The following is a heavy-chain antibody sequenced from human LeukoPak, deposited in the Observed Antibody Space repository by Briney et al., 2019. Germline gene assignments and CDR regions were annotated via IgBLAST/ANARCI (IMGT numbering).Heavy chain of an antibody. CDR2: MHYGGSP. CDR1: GGSISSGDYI. D-gene: IGHD2-15*01. Sequence: SQTLSLTCTVSGGSISSGDYIWTWIRQPPGKGLEWIGRMHYGGSPSYNPSLQSQVTISADTSKNQFSLSLYSVTAADTAVYYCTRGLPSDKIDYWGQGTLVTVSS. J-gene: IGHJ4*02. CDR3: TRGLPSDKIDY. V-gene: IGHV4-30-4*01.